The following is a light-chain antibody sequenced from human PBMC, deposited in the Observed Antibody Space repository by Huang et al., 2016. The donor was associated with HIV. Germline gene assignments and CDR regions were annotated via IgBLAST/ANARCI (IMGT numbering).Light chain of an antibody. CDR3: QQYNNWPPMYT. J-gene: IGKJ2*01. CDR2: GAS. CDR1: QSVSSN. V-gene: IGKV3-15*01. Sequence: EIVMTQSPATLSVSPGERATLSCRASQSVSSNLAWDQQKPGQAPRLLIYGASTRATGIPARFSARGSGTEFTLTISSLQSGDFAVYYCQQYNNWPPMYTFGQGTNLEIK.